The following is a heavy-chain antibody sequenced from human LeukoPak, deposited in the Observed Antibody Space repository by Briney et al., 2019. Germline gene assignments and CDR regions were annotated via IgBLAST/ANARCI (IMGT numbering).Heavy chain of an antibody. Sequence: PSETLSLTCTVSGGSISSSDYYWGWIRQPPGKGLEWIGSIYYSVTTYYNPSLKSRVTISVDTSKNQFSLKLSSVTAADTAVYYCAREEFYYYDSSVFGAFDIWGQGTMVTVSS. V-gene: IGHV4-39*07. J-gene: IGHJ3*02. CDR3: AREEFYYYDSSVFGAFDI. CDR2: IYYSVTT. CDR1: GGSISSSDYY. D-gene: IGHD3-22*01.